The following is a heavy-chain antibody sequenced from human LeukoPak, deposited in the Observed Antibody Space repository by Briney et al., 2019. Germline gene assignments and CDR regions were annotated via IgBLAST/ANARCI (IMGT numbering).Heavy chain of an antibody. CDR1: GGSISTSSYY. Sequence: PSETLSLTCTVSGGSISTSSYYWGWIRQPPGKGLEWIVSIYYSGSTYYNPSLKSRVTISVDTSKDQFSLKLSSVTAADTAVYYCGRGPGGSGSYYRGYYFDYWGQGTLVTVSS. D-gene: IGHD3-10*01. V-gene: IGHV4-39*01. J-gene: IGHJ4*02. CDR3: GRGPGGSGSYYRGYYFDY. CDR2: IYYSGST.